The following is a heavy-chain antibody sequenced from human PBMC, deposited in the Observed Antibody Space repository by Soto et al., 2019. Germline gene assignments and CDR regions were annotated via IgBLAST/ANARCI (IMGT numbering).Heavy chain of an antibody. J-gene: IGHJ6*02. Sequence: QITLKESGPTLVKPTQTLTLTCTFSGFSLSTGGMGVGWIRQPPGKALEWLALIYWDGDKRYSPSMRSRLTIAKDPSKNPVVLTMTNMDPVDTARYYCVHSRCGGDCLQSYSSHYYYAMDIWGQGTAVTVSS. CDR1: GFSLSTGGMG. V-gene: IGHV2-5*02. CDR2: IYWDGDK. CDR3: VHSRCGGDCLQSYSSHYYYAMDI. D-gene: IGHD2-21*02.